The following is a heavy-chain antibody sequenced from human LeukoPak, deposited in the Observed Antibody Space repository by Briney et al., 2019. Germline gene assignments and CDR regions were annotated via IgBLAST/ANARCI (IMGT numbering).Heavy chain of an antibody. CDR3: ARIEAFCGSGGCYEGFDS. CDR2: VYYDGST. Sequence: GGSLRLPCAASGFTVSTNYMNWVRQAPGKGLEWVSVVYYDGSTYYADSVKGRFTISRDNAKNSLYLQMNSLRAEDTAVYYCARIEAFCGSGGCYEGFDSWGQGTLVTASS. J-gene: IGHJ5*01. V-gene: IGHV3-53*01. D-gene: IGHD2-21*01. CDR1: GFTVSTNY.